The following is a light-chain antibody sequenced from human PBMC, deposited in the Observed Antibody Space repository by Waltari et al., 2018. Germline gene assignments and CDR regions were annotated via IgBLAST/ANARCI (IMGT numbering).Light chain of an antibody. CDR1: ELGDKY. J-gene: IGLJ3*02. CDR3: QAWDRGTWV. Sequence: SYELTQPPSVSVSPGQTASITCSGDELGDKYDCWYQQKPGQSPVLVIYQDTKRPSGIPERFSGSSSGNTATLTIRGTQAKDEADYYCQAWDRGTWVFGGGTKLTVL. V-gene: IGLV3-1*01. CDR2: QDT.